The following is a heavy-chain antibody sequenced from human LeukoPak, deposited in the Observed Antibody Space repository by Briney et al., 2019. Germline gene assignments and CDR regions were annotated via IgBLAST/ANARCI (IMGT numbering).Heavy chain of an antibody. D-gene: IGHD2-15*01. CDR1: GYTFTSYY. CDR3: ARPGRLYCSGGSCYSDPYGMDV. V-gene: IGHV1-46*01. CDR2: INPSGGST. J-gene: IGHJ6*02. Sequence: ASVKVSCKASGYTFTSYYMHWVRQAPGQGLEWMGIINPSGGSTSYAQKFQGRVTMTTDTSTSTAYMELRSLRSDDTAVYYCARPGRLYCSGGSCYSDPYGMDVWGQGTTVTVSS.